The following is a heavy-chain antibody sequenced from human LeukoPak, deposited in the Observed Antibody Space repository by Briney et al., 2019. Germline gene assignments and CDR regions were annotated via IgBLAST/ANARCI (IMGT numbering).Heavy chain of an antibody. CDR2: IYYSGRT. CDR3: ARGRAIAVAGTRYYYYYMDV. Sequence: SSETLSLTCTVSGGSISSSSYYWGWIRQPPGKGLEWIGSIYYSGRTYYNPSLKSRVTISVDTSKNQFSLKLSSVTAADTAVYYCARGRAIAVAGTRYYYYYMDVWGKGTTVTISS. J-gene: IGHJ6*03. CDR1: GGSISSSSYY. V-gene: IGHV4-39*07. D-gene: IGHD6-19*01.